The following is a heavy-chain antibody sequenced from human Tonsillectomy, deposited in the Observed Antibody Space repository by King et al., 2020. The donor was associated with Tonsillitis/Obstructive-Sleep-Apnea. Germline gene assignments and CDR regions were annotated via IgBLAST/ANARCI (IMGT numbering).Heavy chain of an antibody. V-gene: IGHV3-33*01. J-gene: IGHJ5*02. CDR3: ARPGVRRANWLDP. CDR2: IWYDGSNK. D-gene: IGHD3-10*01. CDR1: GFTFSSYG. Sequence: VQLVESGGGVVQPGRSLRLSCAASGFTFSSYGMHWVRQAPGKGLEWVAVIWYDGSNKYYADSVKGRFTISRDNSKNTLYLQMNSLRAEDTAVDYCARPGVRRANWLDPWGQGTLVTVSS.